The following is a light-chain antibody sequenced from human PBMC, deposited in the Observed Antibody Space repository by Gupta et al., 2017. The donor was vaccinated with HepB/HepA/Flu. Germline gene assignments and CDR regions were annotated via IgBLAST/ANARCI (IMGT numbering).Light chain of an antibody. Sequence: DIVLTQPPASLTVSLGERAPLNCKSSQSVLSSSDNKNYLAWLQHKPGQPPKLLISWASTRESGVPDRFSGSGSGTDFTLTIDGLQAEDVALYYCHQHYSAPLTFGGGTKVEIK. CDR1: QSVLSSSDNKNY. CDR2: WAS. CDR3: HQHYSAPLT. J-gene: IGKJ4*01. V-gene: IGKV4-1*01.